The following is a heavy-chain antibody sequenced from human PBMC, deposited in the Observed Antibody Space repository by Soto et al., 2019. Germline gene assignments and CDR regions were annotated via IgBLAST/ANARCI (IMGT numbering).Heavy chain of an antibody. CDR1: GYTFTSYG. V-gene: IGHV1-18*01. Sequence: ASVKVSCKASGYTFTSYGISWVRQAPGQGLEWVGWISAYNGNTNYAQKLQGRVTMTTDTSTSTAYMELRSLRSDDTAVYYCARVMELLGHYYGMDVWGQGTTVTVSS. J-gene: IGHJ6*02. CDR2: ISAYNGNT. D-gene: IGHD3-10*01. CDR3: ARVMELLGHYYGMDV.